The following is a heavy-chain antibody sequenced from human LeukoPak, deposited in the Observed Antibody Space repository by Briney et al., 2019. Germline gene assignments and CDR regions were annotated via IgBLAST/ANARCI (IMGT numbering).Heavy chain of an antibody. CDR2: INPSGGST. J-gene: IGHJ6*02. CDR1: GYTFTSYY. CDR3: ARVLGFGESYYYYYGMDV. Sequence: GASVKVSCKASGYTFTSYYMHWVRQAPGQGLEWMGIINPSGGSTSYAQKFQGRVTMTRNTFISTAYMELSSLRSEDTAVYYCARVLGFGESYYYYYGMDVWGQGTTVTVSS. D-gene: IGHD3-10*01. V-gene: IGHV1-46*01.